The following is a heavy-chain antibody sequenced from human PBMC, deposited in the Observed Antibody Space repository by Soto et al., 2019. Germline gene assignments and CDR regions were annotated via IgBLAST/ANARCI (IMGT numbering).Heavy chain of an antibody. CDR1: EYRLTGYV. J-gene: IGHJ4*02. D-gene: IGHD3-3*01. CDR3: TRGGVATRTFDY. CDR2: IFPDDSDT. V-gene: IGHV5-51*03. Sequence: GESLTISCKASEYRLTGYVIAWVRPMPGQGLEWMGIIFPDDSDTRYSPSFQGQVTISADKSISTAYVQWSSLKASDTAMYYCTRGGVATRTFDYWGQGTRVNVSA.